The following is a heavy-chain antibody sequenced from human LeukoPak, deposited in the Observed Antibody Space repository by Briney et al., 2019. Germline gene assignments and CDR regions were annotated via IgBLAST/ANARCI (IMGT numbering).Heavy chain of an antibody. CDR2: IYHSGST. V-gene: IGHV4-30-2*01. J-gene: IGHJ4*02. D-gene: IGHD5-12*01. Sequence: KPSQTLSLTCTVSGGSISSGGYYWSWIRQPPGKGLEWIGYIYHSGSTYYNPSLKSRVTISVDRSKNQFSLKLSSVTAADTAVYYCARPSGGYSGYDVQDYWGQGTLVTVSS. CDR1: GGSISSGGYY. CDR3: ARPSGGYSGYDVQDY.